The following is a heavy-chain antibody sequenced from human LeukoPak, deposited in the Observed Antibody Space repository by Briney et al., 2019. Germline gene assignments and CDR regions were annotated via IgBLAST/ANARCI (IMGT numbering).Heavy chain of an antibody. CDR2: IRYDGSNK. V-gene: IGHV3-30*02. CDR1: GFTFSSYG. CDR3: AKTPIIGQGWLRGSFDY. J-gene: IGHJ4*02. Sequence: GGSLRLSCAASGFTFSSYGMHWVRQAPGKGLEWVAFIRYDGSNKYYADSVKGQFTISRDNSKNTLYLQMNSLRAEDTAVYHCAKTPIIGQGWLRGSFDYWGQGTLVTVSS. D-gene: IGHD6-19*01.